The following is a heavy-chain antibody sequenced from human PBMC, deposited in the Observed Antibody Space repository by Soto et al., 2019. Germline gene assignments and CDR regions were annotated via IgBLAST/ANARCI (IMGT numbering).Heavy chain of an antibody. CDR2: ISYSGSNT. J-gene: IGHJ4*02. CDR1: GFTFRSYA. D-gene: IGHD3-10*01. Sequence: QVHLVASGGGMVQPGRSLRLACTASGFTFRSYAMHWVRQAPGKGLEWVAVISYSGSNTYYADSVKGRFSISRDISNNTLYLQMNSLRSEDTAVYYCARAPGGPTETFDSWGQGTLVTVSS. CDR3: ARAPGGPTETFDS. V-gene: IGHV3-30-3*01.